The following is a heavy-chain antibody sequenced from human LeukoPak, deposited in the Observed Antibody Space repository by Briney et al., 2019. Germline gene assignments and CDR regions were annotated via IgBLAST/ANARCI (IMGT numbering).Heavy chain of an antibody. V-gene: IGHV4-39*01. D-gene: IGHD4-17*01. CDR3: ARGRTTVTTADAFDI. J-gene: IGHJ3*02. Sequence: KPSETLSLTCTVSGGAISRSSYYWGWIRQPPGKGLEWIGSIYYSGSTYYNPSLKSRVTISVDTSKNQFSLKLSSVTAADTAVYYCARGRTTVTTADAFDIWGQGTMVAVSS. CDR1: GGAISRSSYY. CDR2: IYYSGST.